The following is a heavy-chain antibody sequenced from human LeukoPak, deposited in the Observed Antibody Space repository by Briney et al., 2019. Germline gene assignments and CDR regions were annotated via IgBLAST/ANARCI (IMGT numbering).Heavy chain of an antibody. J-gene: IGHJ3*02. CDR1: GFTFSNYG. CDR3: ARGFRDAFDI. CDR2: LSSDGSNK. Sequence: GGSLRLSCAASGFTFSNYGMHWVRQAPGKGLEWVAVLSSDGSNKYCADSVKGRFTISRDNSKNTLYLQMNSLRAEDTAVYYCARGFRDAFDIWGQGTMVTVSS. V-gene: IGHV3-30*03.